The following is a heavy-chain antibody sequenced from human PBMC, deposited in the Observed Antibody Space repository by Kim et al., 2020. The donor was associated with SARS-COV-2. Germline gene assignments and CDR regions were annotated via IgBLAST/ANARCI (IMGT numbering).Heavy chain of an antibody. J-gene: IGHJ5*02. D-gene: IGHD4-17*01. Sequence: YAHSEEGRFSISRNNSKNTMRLQMNSLRAEDTALYYCARVGDGGWFDPWGQGTLVTVSS. CDR3: ARVGDGGWFDP. V-gene: IGHV3-11*03.